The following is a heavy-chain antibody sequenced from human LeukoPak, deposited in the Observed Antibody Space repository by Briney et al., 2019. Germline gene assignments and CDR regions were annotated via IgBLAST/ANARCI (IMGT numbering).Heavy chain of an antibody. CDR1: GGSISSYY. CDR3: AREASLTYYDFWSGYYSGGGYFDY. V-gene: IGHV4-4*07. CDR2: IYTSGST. J-gene: IGHJ4*02. D-gene: IGHD3-3*01. Sequence: SETLSLTYTVSGGSISSYYWRWIRQPAGKGLEWIGRIYTSGSTNYNPSLKSRVTMSVDTSKNQFSLKLSSVTAADTAVYYCAREASLTYYDFWSGYYSGGGYFDYWGQETLVTVSS.